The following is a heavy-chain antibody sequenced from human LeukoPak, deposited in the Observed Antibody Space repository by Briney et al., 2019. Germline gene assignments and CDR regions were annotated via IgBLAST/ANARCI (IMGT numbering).Heavy chain of an antibody. D-gene: IGHD6-6*01. V-gene: IGHV3-48*02. CDR3: ATLVVPSYYYGMDV. CDR1: GFTFSSYS. J-gene: IGHJ6*02. Sequence: PGGSLRLSCAASGFTFSSYSMNWVRQAPGKGREWVSYISSSSSTIYYADSVKGRFTISRDNAKNSLYLQMNSLRDEDTAVYYCATLVVPSYYYGMDVWGQGTTVTVSS. CDR2: ISSSSSTI.